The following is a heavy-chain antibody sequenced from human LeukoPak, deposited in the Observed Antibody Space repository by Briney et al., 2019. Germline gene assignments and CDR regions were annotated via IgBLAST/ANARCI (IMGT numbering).Heavy chain of an antibody. CDR3: ARASYYYDSSGYSGYFDY. CDR1: GGSISSYY. V-gene: IGHV4-59*01. Sequence: SETLSLTCTVSGGSISSYYWSWIRQPPGKGLEWIGYIYYSGSTNYNPSLKSRVTISVDTSKNQFSLKLSSVTAADTAVYYCARASYYYDSSGYSGYFDYWGQGTLVTVSS. D-gene: IGHD3-22*01. CDR2: IYYSGST. J-gene: IGHJ4*02.